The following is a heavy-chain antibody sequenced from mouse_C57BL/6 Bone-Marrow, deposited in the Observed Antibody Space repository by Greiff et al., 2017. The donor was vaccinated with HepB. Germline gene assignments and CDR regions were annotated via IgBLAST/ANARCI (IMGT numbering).Heavy chain of an antibody. CDR1: GFTFSSYT. V-gene: IGHV5-9*01. D-gene: IGHD1-1*01. J-gene: IGHJ2*01. CDR3: ARRLLLRYFDY. Sequence: EVQRVESGGGLVKPGGSLKLSCAASGFTFSSYTMSWVRQTPEKRLEWVATISGGGGNTYYPDSVKGRCTISRDNAKNTLYLQMSRLRSEDTALYYCARRLLLRYFDYWGQGTTLTVSS. CDR2: ISGGGGNT.